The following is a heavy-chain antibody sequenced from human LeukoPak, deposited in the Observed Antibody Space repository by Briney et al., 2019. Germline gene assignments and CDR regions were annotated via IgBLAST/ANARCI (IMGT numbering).Heavy chain of an antibody. J-gene: IGHJ5*02. CDR1: GFTFTNYA. V-gene: IGHV1-18*01. D-gene: IGHD5-12*01. CDR3: ARDSWARAYDIDH. CDR2: ISVDNGNT. Sequence: GASVTVSFKASGFTFTNYALSWVRQAPGQGLEWLAWISVDNGNTNYIRNLQGRVTLTTDTSTSTAYMEPRNLRSDDTAVYYCARDSWARAYDIDHWGQGTLVTVSS.